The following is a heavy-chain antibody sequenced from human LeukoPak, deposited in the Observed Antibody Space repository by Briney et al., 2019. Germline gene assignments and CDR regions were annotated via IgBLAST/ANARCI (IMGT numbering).Heavy chain of an antibody. D-gene: IGHD3-10*01. CDR1: GFTFDDYA. V-gene: IGHV3-9*01. CDR2: ISWNSGSI. CDR3: AKDTAYGSGSYSDFDY. Sequence: PGGSLRLSCAASGFTFDDYAMHWVRQAPGKGLEWVSGISWNSGSIGYADSVKGRFTISRDNAKNSLYLQMNGLRAEDTALYYCAKDTAYGSGSYSDFDYWGQGTLVTVSS. J-gene: IGHJ4*02.